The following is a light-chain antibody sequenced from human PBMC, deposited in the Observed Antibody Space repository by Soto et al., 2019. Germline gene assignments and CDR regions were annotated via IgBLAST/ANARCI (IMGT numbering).Light chain of an antibody. CDR2: EGS. CDR3: CSYAGSTNFVL. CDR1: RSDVGTYSL. Sequence: QSVLTQPASVSGSPGQSIIISCTAARSDVGTYSLVSWYQQHPGKAPKLMIYEGSRRPSGVSNRFSGSTSDNTASLTISGLQAEDEADYYCCSYAGSTNFVLFGGGTKLTVL. J-gene: IGLJ3*02. V-gene: IGLV2-23*01.